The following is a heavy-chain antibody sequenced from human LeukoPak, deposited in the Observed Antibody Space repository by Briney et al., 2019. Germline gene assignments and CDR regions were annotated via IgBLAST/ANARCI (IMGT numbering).Heavy chain of an antibody. D-gene: IGHD6-19*01. J-gene: IGHJ4*02. CDR2: ISSNGGST. V-gene: IGHV3-64D*06. CDR1: GFTFSSYA. CDR3: VKDGGSSGWYAFDY. Sequence: GGSLRLSCSASGFTFSSYAMHWVRQAPGKGPEYVSAISSNGGSTYYADSVKGRFTISRDNSKNTLYLQMSSLRAEDTAVYYCVKDGGSSGWYAFDYWGQGTLVTVSS.